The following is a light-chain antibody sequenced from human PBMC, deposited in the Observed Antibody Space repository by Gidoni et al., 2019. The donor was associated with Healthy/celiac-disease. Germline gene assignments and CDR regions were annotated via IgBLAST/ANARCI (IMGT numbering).Light chain of an antibody. Sequence: IQMTQSPSTLSASVGERVTITCGASQSISSWLAWYQQKPGKAPKLLIYKASSLESGIPSRFSGSGSGTEFTLTISSLQPDDFATYYCQQYNSYSWTFGQGTKVEIK. CDR2: KAS. CDR1: QSISSW. V-gene: IGKV1-5*03. J-gene: IGKJ1*01. CDR3: QQYNSYSWT.